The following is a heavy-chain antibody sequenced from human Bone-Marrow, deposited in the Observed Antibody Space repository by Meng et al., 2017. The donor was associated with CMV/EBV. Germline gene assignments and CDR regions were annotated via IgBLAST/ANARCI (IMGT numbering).Heavy chain of an antibody. CDR1: GFTFSGSA. Sequence: GGSLRLSCAASGFTFSGSAMHWVRQASGKGLEWVGRIRSKANSYATAYAASVKGRFTISRDDSKNTAYLQMNSLKTEDTAVYYCARGSAGLSTDYYYYGMNVWGQGTTVTVSS. CDR3: ARGSAGLSTDYYYYGMNV. V-gene: IGHV3-73*01. J-gene: IGHJ6*02. D-gene: IGHD3-16*02. CDR2: IRSKANSYAT.